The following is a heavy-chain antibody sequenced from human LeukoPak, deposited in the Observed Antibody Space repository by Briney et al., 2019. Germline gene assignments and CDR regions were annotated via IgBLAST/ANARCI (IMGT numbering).Heavy chain of an antibody. CDR3: ARISSSNWYNERGAFDV. J-gene: IGHJ3*01. D-gene: IGHD6-13*01. CDR1: GGSFSGYY. V-gene: IGHV4-34*01. CDR2: ISHSGST. Sequence: SETPSLTCAVYGGSFSGYYWTWIRQPPGKGLELIGEISHSGSTNYNPSLKSRVTISVGTSKNQFSLKLSSVTAADTAVYYCARISSSNWYNERGAFDVWGQGTMVTVSS.